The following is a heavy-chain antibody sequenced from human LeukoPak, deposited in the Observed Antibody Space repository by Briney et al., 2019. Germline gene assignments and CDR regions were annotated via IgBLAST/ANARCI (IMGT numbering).Heavy chain of an antibody. CDR2: ISSTSPRAI. Sequence: GSLRLSCAASGFTFSDYYMSWIRQAPGKGLEWVSLISSTSPRAISYGDSVKGRFTTSRDDGKNSLFLQMNSLRVEDTAMYYCAGHARGSYLVYWGQGILVTVSA. CDR3: AGHARGSYLVY. V-gene: IGHV3-11*01. J-gene: IGHJ4*02. D-gene: IGHD2-8*02. CDR1: GFTFSDYY.